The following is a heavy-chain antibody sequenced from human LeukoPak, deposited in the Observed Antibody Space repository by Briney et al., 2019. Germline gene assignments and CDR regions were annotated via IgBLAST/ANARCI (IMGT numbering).Heavy chain of an antibody. CDR3: AKVIVVPNWFDP. J-gene: IGHJ5*02. CDR2: ISGSGGST. Sequence: GASVKVSCKASGYTFSSYAMSWVRQAPGKGLEWVSAISGSGGSTYYADSVKGRFTISRDNSKNTLYLQMNSLRAEDTAVYYCAKVIVVPNWFDPWGQGTLVTVSS. CDR1: GYTFSSYA. V-gene: IGHV3-23*01. D-gene: IGHD2-15*01.